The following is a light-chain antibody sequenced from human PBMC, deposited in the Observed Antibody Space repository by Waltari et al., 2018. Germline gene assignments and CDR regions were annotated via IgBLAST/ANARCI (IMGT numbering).Light chain of an antibody. CDR1: SSDLGVYDF. V-gene: IGLV2-14*03. CDR3: TSSTFSSPL. CDR2: DVF. Sequence: QSALTQPASVSGSPGQSITVSCPATSSDLGVYDFVSWYQHHPGQAPKLFIYDVFKRPSGVSNRFSGSKSGNTASLSISGLQADDEGDYYCTSSTFSSPLFGGGTKLTVL. J-gene: IGLJ2*01.